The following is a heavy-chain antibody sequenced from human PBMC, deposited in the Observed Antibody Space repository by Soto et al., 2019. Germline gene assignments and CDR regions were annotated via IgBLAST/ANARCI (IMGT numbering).Heavy chain of an antibody. Sequence: EVQLVESGGTLVPPGGSLRLSCAASGFTFSRHWMSWVRQAPGKGLEWVANIKPDGSERDYVDSLKGRFTISRDNDENSLYLQMNDLRVEVTAVYYCSRHSSSLTGHLNYWGPGTLVTVSS. CDR1: GFTFSRHW. D-gene: IGHD6-13*01. CDR2: IKPDGSER. CDR3: SRHSSSLTGHLNY. J-gene: IGHJ4*02. V-gene: IGHV3-7*05.